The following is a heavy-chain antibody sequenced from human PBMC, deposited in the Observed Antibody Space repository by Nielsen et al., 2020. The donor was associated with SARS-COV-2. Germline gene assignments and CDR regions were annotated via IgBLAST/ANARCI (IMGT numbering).Heavy chain of an antibody. CDR2: INAGNGNT. CDR3: ATTFAIFGEVRMDV. J-gene: IGHJ6*02. V-gene: IGHV1-3*01. CDR1: GYTFTSYA. D-gene: IGHD3-3*01. Sequence: ASVKVSCKASGYTFTSYAMHWVRQAPGQRLEWMGWINAGNGNTKYSQKFQGRVTITRDTSASTAYMELNSLRSEDTAVYYCATTFAIFGEVRMDVWGQGTAVTVSS.